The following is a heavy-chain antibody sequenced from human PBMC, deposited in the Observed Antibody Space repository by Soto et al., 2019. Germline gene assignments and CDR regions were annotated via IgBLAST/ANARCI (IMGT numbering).Heavy chain of an antibody. D-gene: IGHD3-10*01. CDR3: ARAGLWFGPFDY. J-gene: IGHJ4*02. Sequence: SETLSLTCAVYGGSFSGYYWSWIRQPPGKGLEWIGEINHSGSTNYNPSLKSRVTISVDTSKNQFSLKLSSVTAADTAVYYCARAGLWFGPFDYWGQGTLVTVSS. V-gene: IGHV4-34*01. CDR2: INHSGST. CDR1: GGSFSGYY.